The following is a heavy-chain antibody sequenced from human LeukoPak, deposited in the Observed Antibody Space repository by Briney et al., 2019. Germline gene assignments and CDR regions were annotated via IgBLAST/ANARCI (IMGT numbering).Heavy chain of an antibody. Sequence: PGGSLGLSCAASGFTVASNYMSWLRQAPGKGLEWVSVLYTGGGTFYADSVKGRFTISRDDSKNTLFLQMNSLRAEDTAVYYCARYFDQIWGQGTLVTVSS. CDR1: GFTVASNY. J-gene: IGHJ4*02. D-gene: IGHD3-9*01. CDR3: ARYFDQI. V-gene: IGHV3-66*01. CDR2: LYTGGGT.